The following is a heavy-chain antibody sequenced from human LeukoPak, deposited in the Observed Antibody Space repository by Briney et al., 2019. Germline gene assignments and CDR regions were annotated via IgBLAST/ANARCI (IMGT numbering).Heavy chain of an antibody. V-gene: IGHV3-33*06. Sequence: GGSLSLSCAASGFTFSAYYMDWVRQAPGKGLEWVAVIWFDGSNKYYADSVKGRLTISRDNSKSTLYLQMNSLRAEDTAVYYCAKAVAATGHYYFGMDVWGQGTTVTVSS. CDR1: GFTFSAYY. CDR3: AKAVAATGHYYFGMDV. D-gene: IGHD6-19*01. J-gene: IGHJ6*02. CDR2: IWFDGSNK.